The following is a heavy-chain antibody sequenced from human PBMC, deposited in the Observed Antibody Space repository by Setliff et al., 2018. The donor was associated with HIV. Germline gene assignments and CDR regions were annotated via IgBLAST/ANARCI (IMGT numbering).Heavy chain of an antibody. Sequence: SETLSLTCTVSGGSISSYYWSWIRQPPGKGLEWIGYIYTSGSTNYNPSLKSRVTISVDTSKNQFSLKLSSVTAADTAVYYCARDGYCGGDCYHDAFDICGHVTMVTVSS. J-gene: IGHJ3*02. D-gene: IGHD2-21*02. CDR3: ARDGYCGGDCYHDAFDI. V-gene: IGHV4-4*08. CDR1: GGSISSYY. CDR2: IYTSGST.